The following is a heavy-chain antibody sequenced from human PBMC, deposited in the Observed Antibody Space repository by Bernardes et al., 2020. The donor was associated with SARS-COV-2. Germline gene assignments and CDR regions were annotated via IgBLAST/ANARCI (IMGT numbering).Heavy chain of an antibody. CDR2: IYYSGST. V-gene: IGHV4-59*08. CDR3: ARHPLNDSALDY. Sequence: SETLSLTCTVSGGSISSYYWSWIRQPPGKGLEWIGYIYYSGSTNYNPSLKSRVTISVDTSKNQFSLKLSSVTAADTAVYYCARHPLNDSALDYWGQGTLVTVSS. J-gene: IGHJ4*02. D-gene: IGHD3-3*01. CDR1: GGSISSYY.